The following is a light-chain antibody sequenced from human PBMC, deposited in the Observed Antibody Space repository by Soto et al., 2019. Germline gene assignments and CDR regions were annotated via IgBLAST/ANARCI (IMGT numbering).Light chain of an antibody. J-gene: IGKJ1*01. CDR1: QTINNN. CDR3: QQYGSSPKT. CDR2: GAS. V-gene: IGKV3-20*01. Sequence: VMTQAPATLSVSPGERATLSCRASQTINNNVAWYQLKDGQVPRLVIYGASSRATGIPDRFSGSGSGTDFTLTINRLEPEDFAVYYCQQYGSSPKTFGQGTKVDIK.